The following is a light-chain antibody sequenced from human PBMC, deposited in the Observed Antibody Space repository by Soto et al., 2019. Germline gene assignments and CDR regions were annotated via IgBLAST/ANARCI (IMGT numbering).Light chain of an antibody. CDR2: DVS. CDR1: SNDVGGYDY. J-gene: IGLJ1*01. CDR3: CSFAGTPYV. Sequence: QSALTQPRSVSGSPGQSLTISCTGTSNDVGGYDYVSWYQQHPGKAPKLIIYDVSKRPSGVPDRFSGSKSGNTASLTISGLQAEDEADYYCCSFAGTPYVFGTGTKLTVL. V-gene: IGLV2-11*01.